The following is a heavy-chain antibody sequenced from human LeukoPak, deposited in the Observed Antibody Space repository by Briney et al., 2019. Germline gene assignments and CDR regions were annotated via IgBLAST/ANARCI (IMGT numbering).Heavy chain of an antibody. Sequence: GGSLRLSCSASGFTFTTYGMNWVRQAPGKGLELVANIKQDRSEKYYVDSVKGRFTISRDNAKNSLYLQMNSLRAEDTAVYYCARLREIPVFGVVTKSTSYFDYWGQGTLLTVSS. V-gene: IGHV3-7*01. CDR1: GFTFTTYG. J-gene: IGHJ4*02. D-gene: IGHD3-3*01. CDR2: IKQDRSEK. CDR3: ARLREIPVFGVVTKSTSYFDY.